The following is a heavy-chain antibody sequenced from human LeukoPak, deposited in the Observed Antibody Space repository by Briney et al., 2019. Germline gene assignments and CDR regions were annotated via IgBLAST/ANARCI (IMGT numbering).Heavy chain of an antibody. CDR2: ITGGSSTIT. Sequence: GGSLRLSCAASGFTFSSYSMNWVRQAPGKGLEWLSYITGGSSTITYYADSVKGRFTISRDNAKNTLYLQMNSLRAEDTAVYYCASGSGYYWDFDYWGQGTLVTVSS. CDR3: ASGSGYYWDFDY. V-gene: IGHV3-48*01. D-gene: IGHD3-22*01. CDR1: GFTFSSYS. J-gene: IGHJ4*02.